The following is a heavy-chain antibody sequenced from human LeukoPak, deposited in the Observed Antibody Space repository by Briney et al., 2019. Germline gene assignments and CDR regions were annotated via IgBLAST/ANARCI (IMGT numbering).Heavy chain of an antibody. CDR3: ASHVATDAFDI. CDR2: ISSTSRFI. D-gene: IGHD5-12*01. J-gene: IGHJ3*02. Sequence: GGSLRLSCATSGFTFKAYTMNWVRQTPGKGLEWVSSISSTSRFIHYADSVKGRFTISRDDDKNSLYLQMNSLRAEDTAVYYCASHVATDAFDIWGQGTMVTVSS. V-gene: IGHV3-21*01. CDR1: GFTFKAYT.